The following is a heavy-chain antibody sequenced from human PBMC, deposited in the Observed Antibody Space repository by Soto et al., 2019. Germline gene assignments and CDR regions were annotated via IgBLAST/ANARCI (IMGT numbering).Heavy chain of an antibody. D-gene: IGHD6-19*01. CDR1: GFSLSTSGVG. CDR2: IYWNDDK. CDR3: AHRPSGWYLFDY. J-gene: IGHJ4*02. Sequence: ESGPTLVNPTQTLTLTCTFSGFSLSTSGVGVGWIRQPPGKALEWLALIYWNDDKRYSPSLKRRLTITKDTSKNQVVLTMTNMDPVDTATYYCAHRPSGWYLFDYWGQGTLVTSPQ. V-gene: IGHV2-5*01.